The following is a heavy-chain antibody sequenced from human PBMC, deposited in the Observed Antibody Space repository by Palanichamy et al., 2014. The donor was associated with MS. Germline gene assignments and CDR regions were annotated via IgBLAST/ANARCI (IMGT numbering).Heavy chain of an antibody. CDR2: IYHSGST. CDR3: ARLGSYYVHDY. Sequence: QVQLQESGPGLVKPSETLSLTCTVSGYSISRGYNWVWIRQPPGKGLVWIGSIYHSGSTYYNPSLKSRVTISVDTSKNQFSLKVSSVTAADTAVYYCARLGSYYVHDYWGQGTLVTVSS. V-gene: IGHV4-38-2*02. D-gene: IGHD1-26*01. J-gene: IGHJ4*02. CDR1: GYSISRGYN.